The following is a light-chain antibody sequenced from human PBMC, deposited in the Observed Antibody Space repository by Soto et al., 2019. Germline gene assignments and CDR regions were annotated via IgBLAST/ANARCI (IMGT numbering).Light chain of an antibody. CDR1: HSVKSF. V-gene: IGKV3-15*01. CDR3: HQYDNLWT. CDR2: GAS. Sequence: VMTQSPATLSVSLGERATLSCKASHSVKSFLAWYQQRPGQTPRLLIWGASFRATGVPARFSGSGSGTEFTLTINSLQSEDAALYFCHQYDNLWTFGQGTRVEI. J-gene: IGKJ1*01.